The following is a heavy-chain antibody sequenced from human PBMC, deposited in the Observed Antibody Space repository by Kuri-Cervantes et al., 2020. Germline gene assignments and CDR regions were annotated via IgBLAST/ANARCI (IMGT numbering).Heavy chain of an antibody. CDR3: ARRRPAANPHYFEY. J-gene: IGHJ4*02. CDR1: GFTFTSYS. Sequence: GSLRLSCAASGFTFTSYSMSWVRQAPGKGLEWVSTITYGGGDFTHYADSVRGRFTISRDNSKNTLYLQMNSLRGDDTALYYCARRRPAANPHYFEYWGQGTLVTVSS. CDR2: ITYGGGDFT. V-gene: IGHV3-23*01. D-gene: IGHD2-2*01.